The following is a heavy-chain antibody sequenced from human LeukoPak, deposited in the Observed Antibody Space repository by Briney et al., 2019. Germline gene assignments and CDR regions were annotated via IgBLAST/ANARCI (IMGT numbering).Heavy chain of an antibody. CDR2: ISYDGGNK. CDR3: ARGAYNSSWSFDY. Sequence: GGSLRLSCAASGFTFRNYAMHWVRQAPGKGLERVAVISYDGGNKYYADSVKGRFTISRDNSKNTLYLQMNSLRAEDTAVYYCARGAYNSSWSFDYWGQETLVTVSS. V-gene: IGHV3-30-3*01. J-gene: IGHJ4*02. D-gene: IGHD6-13*01. CDR1: GFTFRNYA.